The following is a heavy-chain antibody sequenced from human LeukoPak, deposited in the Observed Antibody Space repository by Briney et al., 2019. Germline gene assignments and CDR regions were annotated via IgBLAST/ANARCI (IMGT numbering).Heavy chain of an antibody. CDR2: IRYDGSNK. Sequence: GGSLRLSCAASGFTFSSYAMSWVRQAPGKELEWVAFIRYDGSNKYYADSVKGRFTISRDNSKNMLYLQMNGLRAEDTAVYYCAGDFDYWGQGTLVTVSS. CDR1: GFTFSSYA. V-gene: IGHV3-30*02. J-gene: IGHJ4*02. CDR3: AGDFDY.